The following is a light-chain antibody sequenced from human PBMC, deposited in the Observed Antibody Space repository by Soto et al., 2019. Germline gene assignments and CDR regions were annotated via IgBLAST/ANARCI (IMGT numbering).Light chain of an antibody. CDR2: WAS. J-gene: IGKJ1*01. V-gene: IGKV4-1*01. CDR3: QKYYSPLWT. CDR1: QSLFDSSTNKNN. Sequence: DIVMTQSPDSLAVSLGERATVNCNSSQSLFDSSTNKNNLAWYQQKPGQPPKLLIYWASARESGVPDRFSGNESVTHFHLTIKTLQGEDVAFYYCQKYYSPLWTFGQGSKVKVK.